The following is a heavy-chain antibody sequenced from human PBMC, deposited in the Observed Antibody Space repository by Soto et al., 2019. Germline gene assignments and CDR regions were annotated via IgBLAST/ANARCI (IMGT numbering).Heavy chain of an antibody. CDR2: ISSSSSTI. V-gene: IGHV3-48*01. CDR1: GFTFSSYS. Sequence: GGSLRLSCAASGFTFSSYSMNWVRQAPGKGLEWVSYISSSSSTIYYADSVNGRFTISRDNAKNSLYLQMNSLRAEDTAVYYCARDWEYTIFGVVTYYYYYMDVWGKGTTVTVSS. J-gene: IGHJ6*03. D-gene: IGHD3-3*01. CDR3: ARDWEYTIFGVVTYYYYYMDV.